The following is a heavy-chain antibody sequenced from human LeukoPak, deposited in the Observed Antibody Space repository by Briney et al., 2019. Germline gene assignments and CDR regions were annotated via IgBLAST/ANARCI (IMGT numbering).Heavy chain of an antibody. D-gene: IGHD3-3*01. J-gene: IGHJ3*02. CDR2: INQSGST. V-gene: IGHV4-34*01. Sequence: SETLSLTCAVYGGSFSGYYWSWIRQPPGKGLEWIGEINQSGSTNYNPSLKSRVTISVDTSKNQFSLKLSSVTAADTAVYYCAAVYYDFWSEGFDIWGQGTMVTVSS. CDR3: AAVYYDFWSEGFDI. CDR1: GGSFSGYY.